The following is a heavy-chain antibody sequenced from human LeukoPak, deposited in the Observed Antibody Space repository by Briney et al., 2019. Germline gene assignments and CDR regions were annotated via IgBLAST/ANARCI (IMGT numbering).Heavy chain of an antibody. J-gene: IGHJ4*02. V-gene: IGHV3-74*01. D-gene: IGHD2-2*01. CDR3: ARDWHSPGIAVGPARGY. CDR2: INSDGSST. CDR1: GFTFSSYW. Sequence: GGSLRLSCAVSGFTFSSYWMHWVRHAAGKGLVWVSRINSDGSSTSYADSVKGRFTISRDNAKNTLYLQMNSLRAEDTAVYYCARDWHSPGIAVGPARGYWGQGTLVTVSS.